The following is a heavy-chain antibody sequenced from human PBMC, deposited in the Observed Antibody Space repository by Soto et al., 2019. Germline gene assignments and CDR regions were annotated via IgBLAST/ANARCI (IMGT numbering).Heavy chain of an antibody. Sequence: EVQLVESGGGLVKPGGSLRLSCAASGFTFSSYSMNWVRQAPGKGLEWVSSISSSSSFIYYADSLKGRFTISRDNAKNSLYLHMNSLRAEDTAVYYCARNPYYYDTSGYYYWGQGTLVTVSS. CDR1: GFTFSSYS. CDR3: ARNPYYYDTSGYYY. D-gene: IGHD3-22*01. J-gene: IGHJ4*02. CDR2: ISSSSSFI. V-gene: IGHV3-21*01.